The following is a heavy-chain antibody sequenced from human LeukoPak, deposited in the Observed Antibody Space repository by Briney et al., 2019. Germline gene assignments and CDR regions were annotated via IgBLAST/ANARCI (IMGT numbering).Heavy chain of an antibody. V-gene: IGHV3-7*01. Sequence: QSGGSLRLSCAASGFTFSSHWMTWVRQAPGKGPEWVASINKDGSEQYYVDSVKGRFTISRDNAKNSLSLQVSSLRAEDTAVYYCTRGGATSSWFWFFWGQGTLVTVSS. D-gene: IGHD6-13*01. CDR1: GFTFSSHW. CDR2: INKDGSEQ. CDR3: TRGGATSSWFWFF. J-gene: IGHJ4*02.